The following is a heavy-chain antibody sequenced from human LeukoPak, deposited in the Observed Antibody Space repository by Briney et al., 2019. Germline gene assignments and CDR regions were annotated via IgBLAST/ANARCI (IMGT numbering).Heavy chain of an antibody. Sequence: GTSVKVSCKASGGTFSSYAISWVRQAPGQWLEWMGRIIPILGIANYAQKFQGRVTITADKSTSTAYMELSSLRSEDTAVYYCARVDTAMVIDYWGQGTLVTVSS. V-gene: IGHV1-69*04. D-gene: IGHD5-18*01. CDR1: GGTFSSYA. CDR2: IIPILGIA. J-gene: IGHJ4*02. CDR3: ARVDTAMVIDY.